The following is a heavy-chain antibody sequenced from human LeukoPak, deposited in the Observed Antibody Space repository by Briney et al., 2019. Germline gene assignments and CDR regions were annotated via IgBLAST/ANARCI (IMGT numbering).Heavy chain of an antibody. CDR2: MHPTGDST. CDR3: ARHDFDLPMIYSFFVH. CDR1: GYTFTKYY. J-gene: IGHJ5*02. Sequence: ASVKVSCKASGYTFTKYYMNWVRQAPGQGLEWMGIMHPTGDSTNYAQKFQGRVTLTRDTSTGTFYMELGSLTSEGTAVYYCARHDFDLPMIYSFFVHWGQGTLVTVSS. D-gene: IGHD3-3*01. V-gene: IGHV1-46*01.